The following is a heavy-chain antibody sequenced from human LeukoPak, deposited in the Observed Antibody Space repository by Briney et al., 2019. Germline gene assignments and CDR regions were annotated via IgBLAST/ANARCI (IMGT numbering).Heavy chain of an antibody. CDR1: GFTFSSYG. Sequence: PGGSLRLSCAASGFTFSSYGMHWVRQAPGKGLEWVAFIRYDGSNKYYADSVKGRFTISRDNSKNTLYLQMNSLRAEDTAVYYCARVSQWLEGFDYWGQGTLVTVSS. CDR2: IRYDGSNK. J-gene: IGHJ4*02. D-gene: IGHD6-19*01. CDR3: ARVSQWLEGFDY. V-gene: IGHV3-30*02.